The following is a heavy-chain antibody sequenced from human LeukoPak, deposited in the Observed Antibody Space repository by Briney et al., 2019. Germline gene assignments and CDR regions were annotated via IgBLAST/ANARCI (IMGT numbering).Heavy chain of an antibody. V-gene: IGHV1-46*01. CDR1: GYTFTSYD. D-gene: IGHD1-26*01. J-gene: IGHJ3*02. Sequence: ASVRVSCKASGYTFTSYDINWVRQATGQGLEWMGIINPSGGSTSYAQKFQGRVTMTRDTSTSTVYMELSSLRSEDTAVYYCARPSIVGATDAFDIWGQGTMVTVSS. CDR2: INPSGGST. CDR3: ARPSIVGATDAFDI.